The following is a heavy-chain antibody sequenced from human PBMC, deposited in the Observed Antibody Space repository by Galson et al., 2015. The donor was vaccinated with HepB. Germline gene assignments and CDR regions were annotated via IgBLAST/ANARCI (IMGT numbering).Heavy chain of an antibody. V-gene: IGHV3-53*01. D-gene: IGHD2-15*01. J-gene: IGHJ4*02. Sequence: SLRLSCAPSGFTVSSNYMSWVRQAPGKGLEWVSVSYIGGSTYYADSVKGRFTISRDNSKNTLYLQMNSLRAEDTAVYYCARGYCSGGSRRRWYYFDYWGQGTLVTVSS. CDR2: SYIGGST. CDR1: GFTVSSNY. CDR3: ARGYCSGGSRRRWYYFDY.